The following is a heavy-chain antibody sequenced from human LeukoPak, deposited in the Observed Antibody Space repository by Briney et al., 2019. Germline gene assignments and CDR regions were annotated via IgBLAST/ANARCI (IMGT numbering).Heavy chain of an antibody. CDR3: ASQKVAHDAFDI. Sequence: SETLSLTCTVSGGSISSYYWSWIRQHPGKGLEWIGYIYYSGSTYYNPSLKSRVTISVDTSKNQFSLKLSSVTAADTAVYYCASQKVAHDAFDIWGQGTMVTVSS. V-gene: IGHV4-59*06. CDR1: GGSISSYY. J-gene: IGHJ3*02. CDR2: IYYSGST.